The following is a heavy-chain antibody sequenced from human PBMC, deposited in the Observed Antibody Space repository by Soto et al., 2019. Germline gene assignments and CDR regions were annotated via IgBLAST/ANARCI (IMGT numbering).Heavy chain of an antibody. CDR3: ARDATYGSGRGPDWHLDL. D-gene: IGHD3-10*01. Sequence: EVQLVESGGGLVQPGGSLRLSCAASGFTFSTYDMHWVRQVTGKGLEWVSAIGTTGDTYYPGSVKGRFTISRDDAKNSLYLQMNSLGAGDTAVYYCARDATYGSGRGPDWHLDLWGRGTVVTVSS. CDR1: GFTFSTYD. V-gene: IGHV3-13*04. J-gene: IGHJ2*01. CDR2: IGTTGDT.